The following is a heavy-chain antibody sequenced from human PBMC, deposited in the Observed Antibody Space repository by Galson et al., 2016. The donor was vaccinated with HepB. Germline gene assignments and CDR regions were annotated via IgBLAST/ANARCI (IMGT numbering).Heavy chain of an antibody. Sequence: SETLSLTCTVTGGSISGYHWSWIRQPPGKGLEWIGYIYYTGSNNYSPSLKSRVTISADTSKNQFSLKLSSVTAADTAVYYCARTVITATGIGLGWFDPWGQGTLVTVSS. J-gene: IGHJ5*02. CDR1: GGSISGYH. CDR3: ARTVITATGIGLGWFDP. D-gene: IGHD6-13*01. V-gene: IGHV4-59*01. CDR2: IYYTGSN.